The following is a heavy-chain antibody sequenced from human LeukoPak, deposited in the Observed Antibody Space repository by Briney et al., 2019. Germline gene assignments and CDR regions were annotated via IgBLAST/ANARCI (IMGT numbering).Heavy chain of an antibody. CDR1: GGSISSGSYY. Sequence: SETLSLTCTVSGGSISSGSYYWSWIRQPAGKGLEWIGRIYTSGSTNYNPSLKSRVTISVDTSKNQFSLKLSSVTAADTAVYYCARGRYDSSGYTEYFQHWGQGTLVTVSS. J-gene: IGHJ1*01. D-gene: IGHD3-22*01. V-gene: IGHV4-61*02. CDR2: IYTSGST. CDR3: ARGRYDSSGYTEYFQH.